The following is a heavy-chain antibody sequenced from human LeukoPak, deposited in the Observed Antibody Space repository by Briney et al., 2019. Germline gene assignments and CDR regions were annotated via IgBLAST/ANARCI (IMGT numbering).Heavy chain of an antibody. CDR3: ARSKDYGGNWEDY. V-gene: IGHV4-4*07. D-gene: IGHD4-17*01. Sequence: PSETLSLTCTVSGGSISSYFWSWIRQPAGKGLEWIGRFYGSGSTDYNPSLKSRVTMSVDTSKNQFSLKLISVTAADAAIYYCARSKDYGGNWEDYWGQGTPDTVSS. CDR1: GGSISSYF. CDR2: FYGSGST. J-gene: IGHJ4*02.